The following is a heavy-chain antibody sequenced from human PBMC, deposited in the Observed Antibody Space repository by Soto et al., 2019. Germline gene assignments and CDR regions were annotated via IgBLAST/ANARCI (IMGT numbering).Heavy chain of an antibody. CDR1: GGSFSGYY. D-gene: IGHD3-3*01. V-gene: IGHV4-34*01. CDR3: ARYYDFWSGYYTEPQYYYYYYMDV. Sequence: SETLSLTCAVYGGSFSGYYWXWIRQPPGKGLEWIGEINHSGSTNYNPSLKSRVTISVDTSKNQFSLKLSSVTAADTAVYYCARYYDFWSGYYTEPQYYYYYYMDVWGKGTTVTVSS. J-gene: IGHJ6*03. CDR2: INHSGST.